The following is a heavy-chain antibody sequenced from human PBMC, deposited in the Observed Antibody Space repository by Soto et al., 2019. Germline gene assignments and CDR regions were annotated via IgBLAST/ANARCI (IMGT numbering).Heavy chain of an antibody. D-gene: IGHD6-19*01. CDR1: GGSFSGYY. J-gene: IGHJ4*02. CDR2: INHSGST. CDR3: AREPMYSSGWYGGYYLDY. Sequence: SETLSLTCAVYGGSFSGYYWSWIRQPPGKGLEWIGEINHSGSTNYNPSLKSRVTISVDTSKNQFSLKLSSVTAADTAVYYCAREPMYSSGWYGGYYLDYWGQGTLVTVSS. V-gene: IGHV4-34*01.